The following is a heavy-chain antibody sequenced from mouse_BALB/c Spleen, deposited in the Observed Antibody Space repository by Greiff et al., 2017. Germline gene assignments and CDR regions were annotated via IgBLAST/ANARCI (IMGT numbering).Heavy chain of an antibody. CDR1: GYTFSSYW. D-gene: IGHD2-14*01. Sequence: VKLVESGAELMKPGASVKISCKATGYTFSSYWIEWVKQRPGHGLEWIGEILPGSGSTNYNEKFKGKATFTADTSSNTAYMQLSSLTSEDSAVYYCARNYYRYDEGAWFAYWGQGTLVTVSA. CDR2: ILPGSGST. CDR3: ARNYYRYDEGAWFAY. J-gene: IGHJ3*01. V-gene: IGHV1-9*01.